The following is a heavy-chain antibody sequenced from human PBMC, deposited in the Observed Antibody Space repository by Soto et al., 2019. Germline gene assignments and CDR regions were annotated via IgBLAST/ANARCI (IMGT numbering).Heavy chain of an antibody. J-gene: IGHJ6*02. Sequence: GGSLRLSCAVSGFIFSDFSMNWVRQAPGKGLEWVASIGSSGGYIFYADSVKGRFTISRDNAKKSLDLQINSLRAEDTAVYYCGREKKHKSLGGTLGMDVWGQGTTVPVSS. CDR2: IGSSGGYI. CDR3: GREKKHKSLGGTLGMDV. V-gene: IGHV3-21*01. CDR1: GFIFSDFS. D-gene: IGHD6-6*01.